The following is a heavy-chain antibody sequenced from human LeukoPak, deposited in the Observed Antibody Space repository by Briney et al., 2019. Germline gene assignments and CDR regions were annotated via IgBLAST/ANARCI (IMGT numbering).Heavy chain of an antibody. CDR3: ARHLSDITSSPNY. V-gene: IGHV5-51*01. CDR1: GSRFSSYW. J-gene: IGHJ4*02. CDR2: IYPRDSRT. Sequence: GEPLNISCKASGSRFSSYWIAWVPPLPGKGLGWMGVIYPRDSRTTYSPSFQDQVTISADKSISTAYLQRTSLKASDTAMYYCARHLSDITSSPNYWGPGTLVTVSS. D-gene: IGHD2-2*01.